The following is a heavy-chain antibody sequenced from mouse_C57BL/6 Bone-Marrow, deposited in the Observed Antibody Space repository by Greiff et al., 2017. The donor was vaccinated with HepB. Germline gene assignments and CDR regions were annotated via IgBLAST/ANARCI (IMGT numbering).Heavy chain of an antibody. CDR1: GFTFSDYG. J-gene: IGHJ2*01. CDR2: ISSGSSTI. Sequence: EVQRVESGGGLVKPGGSLKLSCAASGFTFSDYGMHWVRQAPEKGLEWVAYISSGSSTIYYADTVKGRFTISRDNAKITLFLQMTSLRSEDTAMYYCARQRVAAGYFAYWGQGTTLTVSS. CDR3: ARQRVAAGYFAY. D-gene: IGHD1-1*01. V-gene: IGHV5-17*01.